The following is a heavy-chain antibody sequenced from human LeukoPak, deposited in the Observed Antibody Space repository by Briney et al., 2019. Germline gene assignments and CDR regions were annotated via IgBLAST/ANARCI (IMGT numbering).Heavy chain of an antibody. J-gene: IGHJ5*02. CDR1: GFTLISYA. CDR2: ISSNGGST. CDR3: VKDSADNWFDP. Sequence: GRCLRLSCSASGFTLISYAIHWVRQAPGKGLEYVSAISSNGGSTYYADSVKGRFTISRDNSKNTLYLQMSSLRAEDTAVYYCVKDSADNWFDPWGQGTLVTVSS. V-gene: IGHV3-64D*09.